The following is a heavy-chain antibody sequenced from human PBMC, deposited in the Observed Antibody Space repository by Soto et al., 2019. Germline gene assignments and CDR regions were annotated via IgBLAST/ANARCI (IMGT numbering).Heavy chain of an antibody. D-gene: IGHD6-13*01. J-gene: IGHJ4*02. CDR1: GFTFSSYA. V-gene: IGHV3-23*01. CDR3: ARRGPGTYFDY. Sequence: EVQLLESGGCLVQPGGSLRLSCAASGFTFSSYAMRWVRQAPGKGLEWVSAVSGSGGSTYYADSVKGRFTISRDNSKNTLYMQMNSLRAEDTAVYYCARRGPGTYFDYWSQGTLVTVSS. CDR2: VSGSGGST.